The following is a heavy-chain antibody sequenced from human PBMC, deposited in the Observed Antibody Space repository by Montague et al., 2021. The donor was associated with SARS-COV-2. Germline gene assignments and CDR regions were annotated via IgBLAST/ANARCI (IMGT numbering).Heavy chain of an antibody. CDR2: IFHSGII. Sequence: ETLSLTCSVSGGSISSYYWSWIRQSPGKGLEWIGYIFHSGIIDYNPSLKSRVTISVDMSKNQFSLQLNSVTAADSAVYYCARTEYNWNDWFDPWGQGTLVTVSS. J-gene: IGHJ5*02. D-gene: IGHD1-20*01. CDR1: GGSISSYY. V-gene: IGHV4-59*13. CDR3: ARTEYNWNDWFDP.